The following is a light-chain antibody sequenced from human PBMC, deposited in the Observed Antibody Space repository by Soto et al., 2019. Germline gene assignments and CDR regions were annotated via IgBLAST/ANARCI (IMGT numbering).Light chain of an antibody. J-gene: IGKJ1*01. Sequence: DIQMTHSPSTLSASVLYIVTITCRASQTISSWLALYQQKPGKAPKLLIYKASTLKSGVPSRFSGSGSGTEFTLTISSLQPDDFATYYCQNYNSYSEEFGQGTKVDIK. V-gene: IGKV1-5*03. CDR1: QTISSW. CDR3: QNYNSYSEE. CDR2: KAS.